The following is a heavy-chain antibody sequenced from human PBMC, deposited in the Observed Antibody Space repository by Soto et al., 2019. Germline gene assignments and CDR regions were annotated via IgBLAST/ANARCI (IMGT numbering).Heavy chain of an antibody. Sequence: AGGSLRLSCAASGFTFSSHWMIWFRRAAGKGLEWVANIKTDGSEKYYADSVKGRFTVSRDNTQNSVFLQMNSLRAEDTAVYYCTRVHMLAVPAASPWFDPWGQGTRVTVSS. CDR2: IKTDGSEK. CDR1: GFTFSSHW. CDR3: TRVHMLAVPAASPWFDP. V-gene: IGHV3-7*04. J-gene: IGHJ5*02. D-gene: IGHD2-2*01.